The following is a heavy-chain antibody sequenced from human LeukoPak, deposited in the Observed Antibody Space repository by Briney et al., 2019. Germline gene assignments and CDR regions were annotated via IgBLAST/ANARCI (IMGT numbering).Heavy chain of an antibody. CDR1: GGSITSDSYH. Sequence: SETLSLTCTVSGGSITSDSYHWGWIRQPPGKGLEWIESLSYRWGTYYNPSLKRRVTISVNTSKNQFSLKLSSMTAANTAVYYCASDDYWGQGALVTVSS. J-gene: IGHJ4*02. CDR3: ASDDY. CDR2: LSYRWGT. V-gene: IGHV4-39*01.